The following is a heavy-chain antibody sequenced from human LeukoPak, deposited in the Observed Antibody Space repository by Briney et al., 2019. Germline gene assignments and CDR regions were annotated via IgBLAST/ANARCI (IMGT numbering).Heavy chain of an antibody. D-gene: IGHD6-25*01. Sequence: PGGSLRLSCAASGFTFSSYALSWVRQAPGKGLEWVAVVSHDGSTTFYADSVKGRFTISRDNSKNTLGLQMDSLRPEDTAVYYCAKEPNPYSSGWYFQDWGQGTLVTVSS. V-gene: IGHV3-30*18. CDR1: GFTFSSYA. CDR2: VSHDGSTT. CDR3: AKEPNPYSSGWYFQD. J-gene: IGHJ1*01.